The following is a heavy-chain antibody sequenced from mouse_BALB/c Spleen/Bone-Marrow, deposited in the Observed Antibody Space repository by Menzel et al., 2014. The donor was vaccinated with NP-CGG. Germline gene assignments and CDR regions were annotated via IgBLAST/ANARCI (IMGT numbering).Heavy chain of an antibody. CDR2: INPYNDGT. V-gene: IGHV1-14*01. J-gene: IGHJ4*01. Sequence: VQLKQSGPALVKPGASVKMSCKASGYTFTSYVMHWVQQKPGQVLEWIGYINPYNDGTKYNEKFKGKATLTSDKSSSTAYMELSSLTSEDSAVYYCSRSPSYGNYVDYWGQGTSVTVS. D-gene: IGHD2-10*02. CDR1: GYTFTSYV. CDR3: SRSPSYGNYVDY.